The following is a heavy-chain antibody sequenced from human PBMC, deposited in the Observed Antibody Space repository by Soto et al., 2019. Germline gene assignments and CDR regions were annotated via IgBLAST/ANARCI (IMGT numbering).Heavy chain of an antibody. J-gene: IGHJ6*02. V-gene: IGHV1-18*01. CDR3: ARDIESVTAKNFFYYSAMDV. CDR2: ASANNGHT. CDR1: GFTFSNYG. Sequence: QGQLVQSGAEVKKPGASVKLSCKASGFTFSNYGLNWVRQAPGQGLEWMGWASANNGHTNYAQNLQGRVPMTTDTTKSPAYMELRGLTFDDTAVYYCARDIESVTAKNFFYYSAMDVWGQGTTVTVSS. D-gene: IGHD2-8*01.